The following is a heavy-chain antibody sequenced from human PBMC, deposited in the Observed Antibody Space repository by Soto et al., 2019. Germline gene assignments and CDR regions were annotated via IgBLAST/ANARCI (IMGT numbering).Heavy chain of an antibody. J-gene: IGHJ6*04. Sequence: AGSLRLPCAASGFTFSSYAMHWVRQAPGKGLEWVAVISSDGSDKYYADSVKGRFAISRDNSKNTLYVHLNSMRAEDTALYFWARVRQYGAGVIDVGGKGTTVAVSS. D-gene: IGHD3-10*01. CDR3: ARVRQYGAGVIDV. V-gene: IGHV3-30*09. CDR2: ISSDGSDK. CDR1: GFTFSSYA.